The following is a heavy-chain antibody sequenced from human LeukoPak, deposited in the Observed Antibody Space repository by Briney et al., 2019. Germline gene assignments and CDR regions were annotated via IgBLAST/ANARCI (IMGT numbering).Heavy chain of an antibody. CDR2: IVEDGSET. CDR1: GFTISSYW. V-gene: IGHV3-7*01. J-gene: IGHJ4*02. CDR3: ARDPTRRFDL. Sequence: GGSLRLSCATSGFTISSYWMTWVRQARGKGLEWVASIVEDGSETYYLDSVKGRFTFSRDNAKNSLYLQMNSLRGEDTAVYYCARDPTRRFDLWGKGTLVTVSS.